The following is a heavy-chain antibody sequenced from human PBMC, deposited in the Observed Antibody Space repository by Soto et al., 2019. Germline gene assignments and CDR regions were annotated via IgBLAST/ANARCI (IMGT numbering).Heavy chain of an antibody. V-gene: IGHV1-8*01. CDR2: MNPNSGNT. D-gene: IGHD2-8*01. CDR3: ARGPRYCTNGGCYTTGGGSYYY. CDR1: GYTFTNYD. J-gene: IGHJ4*02. Sequence: QVQLVQSGAEVKKPGASVKVSCKASGYTFTNYDINWVRQATGQGLEWMGWMNPNSGNTDYAQKFQGRVTMTRNTSRTTAYRELSSMRADEAVVYYCARGPRYCTNGGCYTTGGGSYYYWGQGTLVTVSS.